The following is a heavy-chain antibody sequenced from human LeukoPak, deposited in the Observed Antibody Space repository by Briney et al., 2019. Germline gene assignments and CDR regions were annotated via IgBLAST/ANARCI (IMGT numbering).Heavy chain of an antibody. J-gene: IGHJ4*02. Sequence: GGSLRLSCAASGFTVSTNYMSWVRQAPGKGLEWVSGIYSGGTTYYADSVKGRVSISRDNSKNTLYLQMNSLRAEDTAVYYCARYDYGRSGFDYWGQGTLVTVSS. V-gene: IGHV3-66*01. CDR2: IYSGGTT. CDR3: ARYDYGRSGFDY. CDR1: GFTVSTNY. D-gene: IGHD5-12*01.